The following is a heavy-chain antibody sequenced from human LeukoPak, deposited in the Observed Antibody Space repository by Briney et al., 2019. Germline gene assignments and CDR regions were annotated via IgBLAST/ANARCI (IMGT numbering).Heavy chain of an antibody. CDR1: GLTVSSKF. CDR2: IYSGGIT. Sequence: GGSLRLSCAPSGLTVSSKFMHWVRQAPGKGLEWVSVIYSGGITHYADSVAGRFSISRGNTKNTLYLHMNSLRADDTAVYYCAKDEVTSGGGLDSWGQGTLVTVSS. CDR3: AKDEVTSGGGLDS. D-gene: IGHD3-16*01. V-gene: IGHV3-53*01. J-gene: IGHJ4*02.